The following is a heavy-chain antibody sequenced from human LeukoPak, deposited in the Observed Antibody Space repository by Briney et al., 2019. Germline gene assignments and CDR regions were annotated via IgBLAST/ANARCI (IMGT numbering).Heavy chain of an antibody. Sequence: SETLSLTCTVSGGSISSYYWSWIRQPPGKGLEWIGYIYYSGSTNYNPSLKSRVTISVDTSKNQFSLKLGSVTAADTAVYYCARVLTGTLSRAFDIWGQGTMVTVSS. D-gene: IGHD1-20*01. CDR3: ARVLTGTLSRAFDI. V-gene: IGHV4-59*01. CDR1: GGSISSYY. J-gene: IGHJ3*02. CDR2: IYYSGST.